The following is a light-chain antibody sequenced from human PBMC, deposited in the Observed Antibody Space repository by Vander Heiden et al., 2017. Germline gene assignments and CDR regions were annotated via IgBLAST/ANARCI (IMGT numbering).Light chain of an antibody. V-gene: IGLV2-23*02. J-gene: IGLJ3*02. CDR1: SSDVGNYNL. CDR3: CSYADSRV. CDR2: EVS. Sequence: QSALTQPASVSGSPGQSITISCTGISSDVGNYNLVSWYQQHPGKAPKLMIYEVSKRPSGVSNRFPGSKSGNTASLTISELQAEDEADYYCCSYADSRVFGGGTKLTVL.